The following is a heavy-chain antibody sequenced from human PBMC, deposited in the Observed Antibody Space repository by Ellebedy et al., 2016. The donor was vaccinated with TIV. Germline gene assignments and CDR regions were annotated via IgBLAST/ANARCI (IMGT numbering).Heavy chain of an antibody. CDR3: AKGMTTVVTDFDS. V-gene: IGHV3-7*03. Sequence: GESLKISXAASGFTFSSYWMSWVRQAPGKGLEWVANIKQDGSEKYYVDSVNGRFTISRDNSKNTLYLQMNSLRAEDTALYYCAKGMTTVVTDFDSWGQGTLVTVSS. CDR2: IKQDGSEK. D-gene: IGHD4-23*01. CDR1: GFTFSSYW. J-gene: IGHJ4*02.